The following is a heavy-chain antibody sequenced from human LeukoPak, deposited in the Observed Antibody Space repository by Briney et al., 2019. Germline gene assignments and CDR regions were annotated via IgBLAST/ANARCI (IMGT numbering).Heavy chain of an antibody. CDR2: ISSSGSTI. J-gene: IGHJ4*02. Sequence: GGSLRLSCAASGFTFSDYYMSWIRQAPGKGLEWVSYISSSGSTIYYADSVKGRFTISRDNAKNSLYLQMNSLRAEDTAVYYCARDPGGYDILTGYRTPGSDIDYWGQGTLVTVSS. CDR3: ARDPGGYDILTGYRTPGSDIDY. D-gene: IGHD3-9*01. V-gene: IGHV3-11*01. CDR1: GFTFSDYY.